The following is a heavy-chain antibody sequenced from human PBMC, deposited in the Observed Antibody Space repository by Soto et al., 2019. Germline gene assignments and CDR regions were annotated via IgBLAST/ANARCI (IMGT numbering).Heavy chain of an antibody. CDR2: IVVGSGNT. J-gene: IGHJ4*02. V-gene: IGHV1-58*01. CDR1: GFTFTSSA. Sequence: SVKVSWKASGFTFTSSAVQWVRQARGQRLEWIGWIVVGSGNTNYAQKFQERVTITRDMSTSTAYMELSSLRSEDTAVYYCAVDRRLIVGATALDYWGQGTLVTCSS. CDR3: AVDRRLIVGATALDY. D-gene: IGHD1-26*01.